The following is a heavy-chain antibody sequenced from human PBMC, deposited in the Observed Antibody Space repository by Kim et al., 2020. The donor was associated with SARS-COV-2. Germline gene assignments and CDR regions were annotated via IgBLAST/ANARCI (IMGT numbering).Heavy chain of an antibody. Sequence: GGSLRLSCEASGFSLSRFSMHWVRQAPGKGLEWVSFIISTGRNIYYADSVKGRFTISRDNAKNSLYLQMNSLRDEDTAVYYCARVKVWTDSDNYPMDVW. CDR3: ARVKVWTDSDNYPMDV. CDR2: IISTGRNI. D-gene: IGHD1-20*01. J-gene: IGHJ6*01. CDR1: GFSLSRFS. V-gene: IGHV3-48*02.